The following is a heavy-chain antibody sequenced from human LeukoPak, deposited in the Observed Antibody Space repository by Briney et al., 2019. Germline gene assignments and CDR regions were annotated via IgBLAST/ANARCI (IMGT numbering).Heavy chain of an antibody. Sequence: GASVKVSGKASGYSFTSYGIRWVRQAPGQGLEWMGWISAYNGNTNYVQKFQGRVTMTTDTSTCTAYMEPRSLRSDDTAVHYCARFAKSGWYSYFDYWGQGTLVTVSS. V-gene: IGHV1-18*01. CDR2: ISAYNGNT. D-gene: IGHD6-19*01. J-gene: IGHJ4*02. CDR1: GYSFTSYG. CDR3: ARFAKSGWYSYFDY.